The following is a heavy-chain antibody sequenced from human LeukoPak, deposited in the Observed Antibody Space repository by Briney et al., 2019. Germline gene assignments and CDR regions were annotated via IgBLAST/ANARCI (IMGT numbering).Heavy chain of an antibody. V-gene: IGHV3-21*04. D-gene: IGHD1-26*01. J-gene: IGHJ4*02. Sequence: GGSLRLSCAGSGFTFSGYSLNWVRQAPGKGLEWVSSITSSGSSMYYADSVKGRFTISRDNSKNTLYLQMNSLRAEDTAVYYCAKAVQGAKAYWGQGTLVTVSS. CDR2: ITSSGSSM. CDR3: AKAVQGAKAY. CDR1: GFTFSGYS.